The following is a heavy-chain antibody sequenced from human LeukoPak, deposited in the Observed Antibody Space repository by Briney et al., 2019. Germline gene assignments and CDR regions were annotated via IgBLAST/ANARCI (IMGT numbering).Heavy chain of an antibody. D-gene: IGHD6-19*01. CDR3: AKFNSSAWPRPFAS. Sequence: GGSLRLSCAASGFTFSSYSMNWVRQAPGKGLEWVSSISSSSSYIYYADSVKGRFTISRDNAKNSLYLQMNSLRAEDTAVYPCAKFNSSAWPRPFASGGQGTLFTASS. CDR1: GFTFSSYS. V-gene: IGHV3-21*01. CDR2: ISSSSSYI. J-gene: IGHJ4*02.